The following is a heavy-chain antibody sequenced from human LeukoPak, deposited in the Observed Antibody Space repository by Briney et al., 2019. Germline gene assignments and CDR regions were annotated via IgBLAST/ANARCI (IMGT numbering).Heavy chain of an antibody. CDR2: ITSGVGIT. D-gene: IGHD3-10*01. V-gene: IGHV3-21*01. CDR1: GFTFSNYG. J-gene: IGHJ4*02. Sequence: KTGGSLRLSCAASGFTFSNYGMNWVRQAPGKGLEWVSIITSGVGITYYADSVKGRFTISRDNAKNSLSLQMHSLSVDDTGVYFCARDALFGSGKTHLDFWGQGTLVSVSS. CDR3: ARDALFGSGKTHLDF.